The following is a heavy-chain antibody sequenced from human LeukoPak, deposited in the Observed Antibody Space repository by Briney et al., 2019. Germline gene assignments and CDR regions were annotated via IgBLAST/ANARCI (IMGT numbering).Heavy chain of an antibody. CDR3: PRSFGGDGSGTYYIFAFDI. V-gene: IGHV3-74*03. J-gene: IGHJ3*02. CDR2: INSDGSST. CDR1: GFTFSSYW. D-gene: IGHD3-10*01. Sequence: GGSLRLSCVASGFTFSSYWIHWVRQTPEKGLVWVSRINSDGSSTTYADSVKGQSTVSRANPKTTLYLQMNSLRAEDTAVYYCPRSFGGDGSGTYYIFAFDIWGQGTMSPSLQ.